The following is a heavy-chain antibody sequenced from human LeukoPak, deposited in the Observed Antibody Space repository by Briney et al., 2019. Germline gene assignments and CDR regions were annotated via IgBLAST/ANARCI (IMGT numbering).Heavy chain of an antibody. Sequence: SETLSLTCTVSGGSVSSGNFFWSWIRQPPGKGLEWIGSLFYSGNTNYNPSLKSRVTIPLDTSKNQVSLKLSSVTAADTAVYYCARGSSPFDYWGQGTLVTVSS. V-gene: IGHV4-61*01. CDR2: LFYSGNT. CDR3: ARGSSPFDY. CDR1: GGSVSSGNFF. J-gene: IGHJ4*02.